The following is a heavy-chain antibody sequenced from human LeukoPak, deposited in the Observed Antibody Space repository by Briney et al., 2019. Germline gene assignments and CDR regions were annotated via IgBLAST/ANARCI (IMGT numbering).Heavy chain of an antibody. D-gene: IGHD4-17*01. J-gene: IGHJ6*03. CDR2: IRYDGTNA. CDR1: GFTFNSYG. CDR3: AKDQRIPTVTTINYYYYMDV. V-gene: IGHV3-30*02. Sequence: GGSLRLSCAASGFTFNSYGMHWVRQAPGKGLEWVAFIRYDGTNAYYPDSVRGRFTISRDNSKNTLYLQMNSLRGEDTAVYYCAKDQRIPTVTTINYYYYMDVCGKGTTVTVSS.